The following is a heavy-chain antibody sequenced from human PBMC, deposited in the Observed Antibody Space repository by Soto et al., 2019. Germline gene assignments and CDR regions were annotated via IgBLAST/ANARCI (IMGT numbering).Heavy chain of an antibody. D-gene: IGHD3-22*01. J-gene: IGHJ4*02. CDR2: ISGSGDAK. CDR3: AKDFDSDETSHGPNDY. Sequence: EVHLLESGGGLVQPGESLRLSCVASGFSFSSYGMSWVRQAPGKGLEWASIISGSGDAKYYAGSVKGRFTISRDNSKNTMYLQMDSLRAEDTAVYYCAKDFDSDETSHGPNDYWGQGTLVTVSS. CDR1: GFSFSSYG. V-gene: IGHV3-23*01.